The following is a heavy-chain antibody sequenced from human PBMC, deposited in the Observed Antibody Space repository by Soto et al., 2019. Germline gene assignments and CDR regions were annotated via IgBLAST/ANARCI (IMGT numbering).Heavy chain of an antibody. D-gene: IGHD4-17*01. V-gene: IGHV4-34*01. J-gene: IGHJ4*02. CDR3: ARVTVTSEVKYFDY. CDR2: INHSGST. CDR1: GGSFSGYY. Sequence: SETLSLTCAVYGGSFSGYYWSWIRQPPGKGLEWIGEINHSGSTNYNPSLKSRVTISVDTSKNQFSLKLSSVTAADTAVYYCARVTVTSEVKYFDYWGQGTLVTVSS.